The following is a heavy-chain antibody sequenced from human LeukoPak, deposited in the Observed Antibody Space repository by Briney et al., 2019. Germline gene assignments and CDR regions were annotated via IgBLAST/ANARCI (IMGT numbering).Heavy chain of an antibody. Sequence: PGGSLRLSCVASGFTFDEYGMSWVRQVPGKGLEWVSGINWNGGSTGYADSVKGRFTISRDNAKNSLYLQMNSLRAEDTAVYYCARAGYYYDSSGYLFDYWGQGTLVTVSS. CDR3: ARAGYYYDSSGYLFDY. CDR2: INWNGGST. D-gene: IGHD3-22*01. CDR1: GFTFDEYG. J-gene: IGHJ4*02. V-gene: IGHV3-20*04.